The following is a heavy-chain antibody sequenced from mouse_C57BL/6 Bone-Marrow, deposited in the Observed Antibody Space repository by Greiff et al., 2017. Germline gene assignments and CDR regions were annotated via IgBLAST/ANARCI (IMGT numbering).Heavy chain of an antibody. D-gene: IGHD2-4*01. CDR3: ARGYDYDYAMDY. Sequence: QVQLQQPGAELVKPGASVKMSCKASGYTFTSYWITWVKQRPGQGLEWIGDIYPGSGTTSYNQKFKGKATLTVDQSSSTAYMQLNSLTSEDSAVYYCARGYDYDYAMDYWGQGTSVTVSS. J-gene: IGHJ4*01. V-gene: IGHV1-55*01. CDR2: IYPGSGTT. CDR1: GYTFTSYW.